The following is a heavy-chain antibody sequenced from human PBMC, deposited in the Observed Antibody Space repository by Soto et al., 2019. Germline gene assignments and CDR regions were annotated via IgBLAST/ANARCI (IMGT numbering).Heavy chain of an antibody. V-gene: IGHV5-10-1*01. J-gene: IGHJ6*02. Sequence: GAAMKISGKGSGYSFTSYWISWVRQMPGKGMEWMGRIDPSDSYTNYSPSFQGHVTISADKSISTAYLQWSSLKASDTAMYYCARQGYYFFFSGYSNHYYGLDVPGQRTSVPVS. CDR3: ARQGYYFFFSGYSNHYYGLDV. D-gene: IGHD3-3*01. CDR1: GYSFTSYW. CDR2: IDPSDSYT.